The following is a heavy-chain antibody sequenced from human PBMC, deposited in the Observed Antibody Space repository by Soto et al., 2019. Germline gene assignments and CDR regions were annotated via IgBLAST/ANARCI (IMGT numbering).Heavy chain of an antibody. CDR3: ARVGPARTAMGKSYYYYYYMDV. D-gene: IGHD5-18*01. CDR2: ISAYNGNT. CDR1: GYTFTSYG. Sequence: QVQLVQSGAEVKKPGASVKVSCKASGYTFTSYGISWVRQAPGQGLEWMGWISAYNGNTNYAQKLQGRVTMTTDTSTSTAYMELRSLRSDDTAVYYCARVGPARTAMGKSYYYYYYMDVWGKGTTVTVSS. J-gene: IGHJ6*03. V-gene: IGHV1-18*01.